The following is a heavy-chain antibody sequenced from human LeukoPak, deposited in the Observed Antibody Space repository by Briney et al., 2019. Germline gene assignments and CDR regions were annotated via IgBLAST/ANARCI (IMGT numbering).Heavy chain of an antibody. V-gene: IGHV3-23*01. CDR2: ISNNGGYT. D-gene: IGHD2-15*01. J-gene: IGHJ4*02. Sequence: SGGSLRPSCAASGFTLSSSAMSWVRQAPGKGLEWVSAISNNGGYTYYADSVQGRFTISRDNSKSTLCPQMNSLRAEDTAVYYCAKQLGYCSDGSCYFPYWGQGTLVTVSS. CDR1: GFTLSSSA. CDR3: AKQLGYCSDGSCYFPY.